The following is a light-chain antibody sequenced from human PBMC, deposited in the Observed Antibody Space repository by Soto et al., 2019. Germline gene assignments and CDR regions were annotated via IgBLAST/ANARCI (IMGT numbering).Light chain of an antibody. CDR3: QQSFRSPIT. V-gene: IGKV1-39*01. CDR1: QSIALS. J-gene: IGKJ5*01. CDR2: VAF. Sequence: DIHGTQSPSSLSASVGDTVTMTCRASQSIALSVNWYQQKPGKAPKLLIYVAFTLESGVPSRFSGSGSGTEFTLTIRSLQPEDFATYYCQQSFRSPITFGQGTRLEIK.